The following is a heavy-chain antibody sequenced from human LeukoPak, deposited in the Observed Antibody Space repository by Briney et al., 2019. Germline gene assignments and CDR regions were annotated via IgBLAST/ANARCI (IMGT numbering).Heavy chain of an antibody. V-gene: IGHV3-13*04. J-gene: IGHJ4*02. CDR1: GFTFSRYD. CDR2: IGTVGDT. Sequence: GGSLRLSCAASGFTFSRYDIHGLRQATGKGLEWVSGIGTVGDTYYPVSVKGRFTISRENAKNSLYLQMNSLRAGDTAVHYCTRSSRTELMAYWGQGTMVTVSS. D-gene: IGHD1-26*01. CDR3: TRSSRTELMAY.